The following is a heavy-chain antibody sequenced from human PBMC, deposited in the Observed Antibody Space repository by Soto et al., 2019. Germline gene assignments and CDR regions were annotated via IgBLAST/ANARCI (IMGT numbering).Heavy chain of an antibody. J-gene: IGHJ4*02. CDR3: AAGVSRGDYAFDY. CDR1: GFTFTSSA. V-gene: IGHV1-58*02. D-gene: IGHD4-17*01. Sequence: SVKVSCKASGFTFTSSAMQWVRQARGQRLEWIGWIVVGSGNTNYAQKFQERVTITRDMSTSTAYMELSSLRSEDTAVYYCAAGVSRGDYAFDYWGQGTLVTVSS. CDR2: IVVGSGNT.